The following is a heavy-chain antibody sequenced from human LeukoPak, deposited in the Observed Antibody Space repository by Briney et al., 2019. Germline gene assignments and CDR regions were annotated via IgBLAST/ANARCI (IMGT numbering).Heavy chain of an antibody. J-gene: IGHJ6*03. V-gene: IGHV4-61*02. CDR2: IYTSGST. Sequence: SETLSLTCTVSGGSISSGSYYWSWIRRPAGKGLEWIGRIYTSGSTNYNPSLKSRLTISVDTSKNQFSLNLSSVTAADTAVYYCARVSWYYDFWSSYYMDVWGKGTTVTVSS. CDR3: ARVSWYYDFWSSYYMDV. CDR1: GGSISSGSYY. D-gene: IGHD3-3*01.